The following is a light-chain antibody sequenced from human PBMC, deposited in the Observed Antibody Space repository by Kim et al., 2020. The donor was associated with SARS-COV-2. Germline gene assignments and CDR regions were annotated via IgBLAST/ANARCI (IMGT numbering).Light chain of an antibody. J-gene: IGKJ4*01. CDR2: GAS. CDR1: QSISSV. Sequence: VSPGERATLSCRASQSISSVLAWYQQRPGQAPRLRLYGASSRAAGIPDRFSGSGSGTDFTLTINRLAPEDFAVYYCQQFGSSPLTFGGGTKVDIK. CDR3: QQFGSSPLT. V-gene: IGKV3-20*01.